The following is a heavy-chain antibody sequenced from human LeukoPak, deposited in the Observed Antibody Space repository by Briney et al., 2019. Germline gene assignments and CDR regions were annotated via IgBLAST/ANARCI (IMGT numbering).Heavy chain of an antibody. Sequence: ASVKVSCKASGYTFISYGISWVRQAPGQGLEWMGWISAYNGITNYAQKLQGRVTMTTDTSTSTAYMELRSLRSDDTAVYCAREMTTVTPGAIDIWGQGTMVTVSP. V-gene: IGHV1-18*01. CDR3: AREMTTVTPGAIDI. D-gene: IGHD4-17*01. J-gene: IGHJ3*02. CDR2: ISAYNGIT. CDR1: GYTFISYG.